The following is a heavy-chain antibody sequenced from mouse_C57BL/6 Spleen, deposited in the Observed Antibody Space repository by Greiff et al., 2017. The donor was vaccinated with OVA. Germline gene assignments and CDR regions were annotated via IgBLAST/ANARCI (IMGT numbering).Heavy chain of an antibody. J-gene: IGHJ2*01. Sequence: EVQLVESGGDLVKPGGSLKLSCAASGFTFSSYGMSWVRQTPDKRLEWVATISSGGSYTYYPDSVKGRFTISRDNAKNTLYLQMSSLKSEDTAMYYCARRVTTAYYFDYWGQGTTLTVSS. CDR3: ARRVTTAYYFDY. D-gene: IGHD1-2*01. CDR1: GFTFSSYG. CDR2: ISSGGSYT. V-gene: IGHV5-6*01.